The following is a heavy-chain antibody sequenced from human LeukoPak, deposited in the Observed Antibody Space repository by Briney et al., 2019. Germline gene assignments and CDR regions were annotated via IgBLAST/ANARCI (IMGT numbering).Heavy chain of an antibody. Sequence: GGSLRLSCAASPGITFSDYWMNWVRQVPGKGLEWVAIIRQDGRETLYLDSVRGRFTISRDNAKSSVYLEINSLRAEDTAVYYCVGGIGWQPDYWGRGTLVTVSS. D-gene: IGHD6-19*01. CDR1: PGITFSDYW. V-gene: IGHV3-7*03. CDR2: IRQDGRET. CDR3: VGGIGWQPDY. J-gene: IGHJ4*02.